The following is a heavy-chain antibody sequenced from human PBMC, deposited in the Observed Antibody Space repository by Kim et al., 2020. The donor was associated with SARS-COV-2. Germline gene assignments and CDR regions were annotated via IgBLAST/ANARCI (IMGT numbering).Heavy chain of an antibody. D-gene: IGHD3-9*01. CDR1: GGSISNYY. CDR2: IYSSGST. J-gene: IGHJ6*02. Sequence: SETLSLTCTVSGGSISNYYWSWIRQPPGKGLEWIGYIYSSGSTNYNPSLNNRVTISADTSKNQFSLKLSSVTAADTAVYYCASLKVPGYHPHYHYYGMDVWGQGTTVSVSS. V-gene: IGHV4-59*13. CDR3: ASLKVPGYHPHYHYYGMDV.